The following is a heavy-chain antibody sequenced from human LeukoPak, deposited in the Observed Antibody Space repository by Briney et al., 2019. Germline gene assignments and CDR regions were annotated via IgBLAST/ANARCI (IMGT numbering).Heavy chain of an antibody. J-gene: IGHJ4*02. CDR3: ARSADSSGYAKFDY. CDR1: GFTFSDYY. D-gene: IGHD3-22*01. V-gene: IGHV3-11*04. CDR2: ISSSGSTI. Sequence: GGSLRLSCAASGFTFSDYYMSWIRQAPGKGLEWVSYISSSGSTIYYADSVKGGFTISRDNAKNSLYLQMNSLRAEDTAVYYCARSADSSGYAKFDYWGQGTLVTVSS.